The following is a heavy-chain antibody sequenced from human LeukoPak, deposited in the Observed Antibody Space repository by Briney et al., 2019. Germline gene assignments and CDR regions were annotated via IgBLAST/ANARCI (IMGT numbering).Heavy chain of an antibody. D-gene: IGHD6-6*01. CDR3: ARGGAARLHFQN. CDR2: IYYSGST. J-gene: IGHJ1*01. V-gene: IGHV4-59*01. CDR1: GGSISSYY. Sequence: PSETLSLTCTVSGGSISSYYWSWIRQPPGKGLEWIGYIYYSGSTNYNPSLQSRVTISVDTSKNQFSLNLNSVTAADTAVYYCARGGAARLHFQNWGQGTLVTVSS.